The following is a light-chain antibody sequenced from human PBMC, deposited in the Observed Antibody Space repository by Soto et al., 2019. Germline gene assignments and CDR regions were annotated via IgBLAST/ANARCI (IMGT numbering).Light chain of an antibody. CDR3: QSYDSSLSGWV. Sequence: QSVLTQPPSVSGAPGXXVTISCTXXXXXIGAGYDVHWYQQLPGTAPKLLISGNSNRPSGVPDRFSGSKSGTSASLAITGLQAEDEADYYCQSYDSSLSGWVFGGGTKLTVL. V-gene: IGLV1-40*01. J-gene: IGLJ3*02. CDR1: XXXIGAGYD. CDR2: GNS.